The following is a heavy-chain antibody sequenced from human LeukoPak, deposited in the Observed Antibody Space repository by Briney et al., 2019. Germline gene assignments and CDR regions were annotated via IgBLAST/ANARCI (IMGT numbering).Heavy chain of an antibody. V-gene: IGHV4-34*01. CDR3: ARILGDCSSTSCYTFDWFDP. D-gene: IGHD2-2*02. CDR2: INHSGST. Sequence: SETLSLTCAVYGGSFSGYYWSWIRQPPGKGLEWIGEINHSGSTNYNPSLKSRVTISVDTSKNQFSLKLSSVTAADTAVYYYARILGDCSSTSCYTFDWFDPWGQGTLVTVSS. CDR1: GGSFSGYY. J-gene: IGHJ5*02.